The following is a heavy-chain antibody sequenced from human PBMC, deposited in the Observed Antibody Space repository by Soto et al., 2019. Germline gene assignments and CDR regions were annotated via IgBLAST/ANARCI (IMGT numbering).Heavy chain of an antibody. D-gene: IGHD2-2*01. V-gene: IGHV4-59*01. CDR1: GGSISSYY. CDR2: IYYIGST. CDR3: TRYQPRGVWFDP. Sequence: SETLSLTCTVSGGSISSYYWSWIRQPPGKGLEWIGYIYYIGSTNYNPSLKSRVTISVDTSKNQFSLKLSSVTAADTAVYYCTRYQPRGVWFDPWGQGTLVTVSS. J-gene: IGHJ5*02.